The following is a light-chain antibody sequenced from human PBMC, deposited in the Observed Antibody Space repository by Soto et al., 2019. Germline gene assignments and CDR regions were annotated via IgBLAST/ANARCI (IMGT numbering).Light chain of an antibody. J-gene: IGKJ4*01. CDR2: QVS. Sequence: DVVLTQSQLSLPVTLGQPASISCRSSRSLVHSDGNTYLSWFQQRPGQSPRRLIYQVSNRDSGVPDRFSGSGSGTDFTLKISRVEAEDVGVYYCMQGTHWPPTFGGGTKVDI. V-gene: IGKV2-30*02. CDR1: RSLVHSDGNTY. CDR3: MQGTHWPPT.